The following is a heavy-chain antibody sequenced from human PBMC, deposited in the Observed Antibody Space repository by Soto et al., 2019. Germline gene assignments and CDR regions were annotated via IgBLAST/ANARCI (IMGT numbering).Heavy chain of an antibody. CDR3: ARDLEAYYYASGK. CDR2: IGGSGGSR. CDR1: GFTFSSYA. D-gene: IGHD3-10*01. V-gene: IGHV3-23*01. J-gene: IGHJ4*02. Sequence: EVLLLDYGGGLVQPGGSLRLSCAASGFTFSSYAMSWVRQAPGKGLEWVSGIGGSGGSRYYVDSVKGRFTISRDNSKNMLYLQMNSLRAEDTAVYYCARDLEAYYYASGKWGQGTLVTVSS.